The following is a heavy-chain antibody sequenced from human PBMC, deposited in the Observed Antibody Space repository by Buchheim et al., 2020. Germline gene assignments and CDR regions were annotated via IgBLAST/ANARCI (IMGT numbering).Heavy chain of an antibody. CDR1: GGSISSGGYY. D-gene: IGHD3-3*01. CDR2: IYYSGST. CDR3: ARLNDIRITIFGVGNNWFDP. V-gene: IGHV4-31*03. J-gene: IGHJ5*02. Sequence: QVQLQESGPGLVKPSQTLSLTCTVSGGSISSGGYYWSWIRQHPGKGLEWIGYIYYSGSTYYNPSLKSRVTISVDTSKNKFALKLSSVTAADTAVYYCARLNDIRITIFGVGNNWFDPWGQGTL.